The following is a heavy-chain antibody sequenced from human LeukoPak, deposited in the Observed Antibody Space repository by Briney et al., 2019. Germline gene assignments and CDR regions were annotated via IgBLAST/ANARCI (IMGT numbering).Heavy chain of an antibody. D-gene: IGHD3-22*01. CDR2: ISSSSSYI. J-gene: IGHJ4*02. CDR1: GFTFSSYS. V-gene: IGHV3-21*04. Sequence: PGGSLRLSCAASGFTFSSYSMNWVRQAPGKGLEWVSSISSSSSYIYYADSVKGRFTISRDNSKNSLYLQMSSLRAEDTALYYCAKDITPRVIVVSPPGYWGQGTLVTVSS. CDR3: AKDITPRVIVVSPPGY.